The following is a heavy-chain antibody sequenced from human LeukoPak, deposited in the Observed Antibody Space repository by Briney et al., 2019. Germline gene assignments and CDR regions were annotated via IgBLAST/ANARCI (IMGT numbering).Heavy chain of an antibody. J-gene: IGHJ4*02. CDR2: ISPSGRGA. V-gene: IGHV1-2*02. CDR3: ASQAASGYYFEY. Sequence: ASVKVSCKASGYTLTDYYIQWVRQAPGQGLEWMGWISPSGRGANSAQKFQGRVTMTRDTSISTAYMELSRLTSDDTAVYYCASQAASGYYFEYWGQGSLVTVSS. D-gene: IGHD3-9*01. CDR1: GYTLTDYY.